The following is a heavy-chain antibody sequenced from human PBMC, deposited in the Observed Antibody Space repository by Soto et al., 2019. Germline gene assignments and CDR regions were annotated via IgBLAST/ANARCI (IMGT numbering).Heavy chain of an antibody. CDR3: ARETYSSSSYYYSGLDV. D-gene: IGHD6-13*01. J-gene: IGHJ6*02. V-gene: IGHV6-1*01. Sequence: SQTLSLTCAISGDSFASNSAAWNWIRQSPSRGLEWLGSTYYRCKWYNDYAVSVKSRITINPDTSKNQFSRQLNSVTPEDTAVYYCARETYSSSSYYYSGLDVWGPATTVTVYS. CDR1: GDSFASNSAA. CDR2: TYYRCKWYN.